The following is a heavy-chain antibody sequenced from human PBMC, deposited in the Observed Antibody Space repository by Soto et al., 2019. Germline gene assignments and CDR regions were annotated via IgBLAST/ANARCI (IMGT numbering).Heavy chain of an antibody. CDR3: AKVGCGGDCNHWYFDL. J-gene: IGHJ2*01. V-gene: IGHV3-30*18. D-gene: IGHD2-21*01. Sequence: GGSLRLSCVASGSIFDIYGMHWVRQAPGKGLEWVAVISKDGSKTYYADSVKGRFTISRDNSKNTLYLQMDSPSAEDTAMYYCAKVGCGGDCNHWYFDLWGRGTVVTVSS. CDR2: ISKDGSKT. CDR1: GSIFDIYG.